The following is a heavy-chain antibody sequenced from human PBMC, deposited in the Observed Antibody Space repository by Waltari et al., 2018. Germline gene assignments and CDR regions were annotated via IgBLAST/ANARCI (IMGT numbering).Heavy chain of an antibody. J-gene: IGHJ4*02. CDR2: IYYSGST. CDR3: ARERELRFPDY. CDR1: GGSISSSSYY. D-gene: IGHD1-7*01. Sequence: QLPLQESGPGLVKPSETLSLTCTVAGGSISSSSYYWGWIRQPPGKGLEWIGSIYYSGSTYYNPSLKSRVTISVDTSKNQFSLKLSSVTAADTAVYYCARERELRFPDYWGQGTLVTVSS. V-gene: IGHV4-39*07.